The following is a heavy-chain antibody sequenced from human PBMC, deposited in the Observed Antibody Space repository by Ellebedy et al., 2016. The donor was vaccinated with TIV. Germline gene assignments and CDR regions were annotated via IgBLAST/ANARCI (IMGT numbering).Heavy chain of an antibody. Sequence: SETLSLTXSVSGGSISSFYWNWIRQPPGKGLEWIGSIYYSGSTYYNPSLKSRVTISVDTSKNQFSLKLSSVTAADTAVYYCARLVADILTGYYYFDYWGQGTLVTVSS. CDR2: IYYSGST. J-gene: IGHJ4*02. CDR3: ARLVADILTGYYYFDY. V-gene: IGHV4-59*05. D-gene: IGHD3-9*01. CDR1: GGSISSFY.